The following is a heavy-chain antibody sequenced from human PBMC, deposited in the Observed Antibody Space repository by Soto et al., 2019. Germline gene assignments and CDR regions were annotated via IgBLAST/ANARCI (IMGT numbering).Heavy chain of an antibody. CDR3: ALAPVYHSRVCHRSFVY. CDR2: INPNSGGA. CDR1: GDTFTGYY. D-gene: IGHD6-19*01. V-gene: IGHV1-2*02. J-gene: IGHJ4*02. Sequence: SVKGSCKASGDTFTGYYMHWVRQAPGQGLEWMGWINPNSGGANYAQKFQGRVTMTRDTSSSTAYMELSRLRSDDTAGYYCALAPVYHSRVCHRSFVYSGQGALVTVSS.